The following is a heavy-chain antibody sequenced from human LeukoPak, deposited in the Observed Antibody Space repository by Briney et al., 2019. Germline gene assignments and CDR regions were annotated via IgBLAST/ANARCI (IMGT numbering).Heavy chain of an antibody. CDR2: ISGASERT. CDR3: AKERYSSSSLFAVTPFDY. CDR1: GFSFGNYA. D-gene: IGHD6-13*01. V-gene: IGHV3-23*01. J-gene: IGHJ4*02. Sequence: GGSLRLSCAASGFSFGNYAMSWVRQAPGKGLEWVSAISGASERTYYADSVRGRFAISRDNSKNTVSLQMNSLRVEDTAVYYCAKERYSSSSLFAVTPFDYWGQGTRITVSS.